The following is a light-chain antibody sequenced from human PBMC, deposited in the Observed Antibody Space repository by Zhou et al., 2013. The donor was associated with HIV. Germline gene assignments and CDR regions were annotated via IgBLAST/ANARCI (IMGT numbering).Light chain of an antibody. CDR3: MQSTQLRAGFT. J-gene: IGKJ4*01. CDR2: EVS. CDR1: QSLLQSNGYNY. V-gene: IGKV2D-29*02. Sequence: DIVMTQSPLSLPVTPGEPASISCRSSQSLLQSNGYNYLYWYLQKPGQSPQLLIYEVSNRFSGVPERFSGSGSGTDFTLKISRVEAEDVGFYYCMQSTQLRAGFTFGGGTKVEIK.